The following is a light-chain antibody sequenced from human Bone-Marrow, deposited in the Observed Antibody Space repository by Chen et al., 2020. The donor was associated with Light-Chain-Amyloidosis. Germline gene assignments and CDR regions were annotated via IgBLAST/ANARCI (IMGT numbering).Light chain of an antibody. CDR3: QVWDRSSDRPV. CDR1: NIGSTS. V-gene: IGLV3-21*02. Sequence: SYVRTQPSSVSLPPGQTATIACGGNNIGSTSVHWYQQTPGQAPLLVVYDDSDRPSGIPERLSGSNSGNTATLTISRVEAGDEADYYCQVWDRSSDRPVFGGGTKLTVL. J-gene: IGLJ3*02. CDR2: DDS.